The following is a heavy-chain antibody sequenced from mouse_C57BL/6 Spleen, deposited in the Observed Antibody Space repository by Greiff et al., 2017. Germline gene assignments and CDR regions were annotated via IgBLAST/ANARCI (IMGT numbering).Heavy chain of an antibody. Sequence: VQLQQSGPELVKPGASVRMSCKASGYTFTDYNMHWVKQSHGKSLEWIGYINPNNGGTSYNQKFKGKATLTVNKSSSTAYMELRSLTSEDSAVYYCARKGVLGHYYAMDYWGQGTSVTVSS. J-gene: IGHJ4*01. V-gene: IGHV1-22*01. CDR3: ARKGVLGHYYAMDY. CDR2: INPNNGGT. D-gene: IGHD4-1*01. CDR1: GYTFTDYN.